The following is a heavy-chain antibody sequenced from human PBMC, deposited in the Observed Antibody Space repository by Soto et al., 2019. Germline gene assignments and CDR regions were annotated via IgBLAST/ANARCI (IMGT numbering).Heavy chain of an antibody. CDR1: GYTFTGYY. J-gene: IGHJ5*02. D-gene: IGHD2-2*01. Sequence: QVQLVQSGAEVKKPGASVKVSCKASGYTFTGYYMHWVRQAPGQGLEWMGWINPNSGGTNYAQKFQGWVTMTRDTSISTAYMELSRLRSDDTAVYYCARDLDCSSTSCYGNWFDPWGQGTLVTVSS. V-gene: IGHV1-2*04. CDR2: INPNSGGT. CDR3: ARDLDCSSTSCYGNWFDP.